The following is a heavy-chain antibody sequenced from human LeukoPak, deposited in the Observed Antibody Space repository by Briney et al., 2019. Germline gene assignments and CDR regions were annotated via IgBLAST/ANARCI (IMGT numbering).Heavy chain of an antibody. CDR1: GGSFSGYY. CDR2: INHSGST. CDR3: ARESGQENWFDP. J-gene: IGHJ5*02. Sequence: KPSETLSLTCAVYGGSFSGYYWSWIRQPPGKGLEWIGEINHSGSTNYNPSLKSRVTISVDTSKNQFSLKLSSVTAADTAVYYCARESGQENWFDPWGQGTLVTVSS. V-gene: IGHV4-34*01.